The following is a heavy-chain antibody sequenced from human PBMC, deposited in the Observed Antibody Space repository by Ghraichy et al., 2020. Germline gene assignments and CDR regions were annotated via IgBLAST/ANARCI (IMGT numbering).Heavy chain of an antibody. CDR2: IYTGGRA. CDR3: VGADPNSSNWSWVY. J-gene: IGHJ4*02. CDR1: GFSVSSTY. D-gene: IGHD6-13*01. Sequence: GVLNISCAVSGFSVSSTYMSWVRQAPGKGLEWVSIIYTGGRAFYGDSVKGRLIISRDNSKNTLYLQMSSLRAEDTSVYYCVGADPNSSNWSWVYWGQGTLVTVSS. V-gene: IGHV3-53*01.